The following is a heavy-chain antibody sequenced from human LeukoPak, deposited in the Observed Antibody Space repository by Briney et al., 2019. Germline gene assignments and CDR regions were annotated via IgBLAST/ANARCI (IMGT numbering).Heavy chain of an antibody. CDR3: ARVRYRLAETYIDY. J-gene: IGHJ4*02. Sequence: SGTLSLTCAVSGGSITGSNWWSWVRQPPGKGLEWIGEIYYTGNTNYNPSLKSRVTISVDKSNNQFSLNLSSVPAADTAVYYCARVRYRLAETYIDYWGQGTLVTVSS. CDR1: GGSITGSNW. CDR2: IYYTGNT. D-gene: IGHD3-16*01. V-gene: IGHV4-4*02.